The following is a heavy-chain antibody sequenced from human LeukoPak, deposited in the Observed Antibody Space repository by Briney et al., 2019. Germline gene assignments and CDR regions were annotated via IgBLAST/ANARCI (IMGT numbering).Heavy chain of an antibody. Sequence: SETLSLTCTVSGDSISSGSYYWSWIRQPAGKGLEWIGRIYTSESTNYNPSLKSRVTISGDTSKNLFSLKLTSVTAADTALYYCARWGSGWYGIIWGQGTLVTVSS. CDR1: GDSISSGSYY. J-gene: IGHJ4*02. D-gene: IGHD6-19*01. V-gene: IGHV4-61*02. CDR3: ARWGSGWYGII. CDR2: IYTSEST.